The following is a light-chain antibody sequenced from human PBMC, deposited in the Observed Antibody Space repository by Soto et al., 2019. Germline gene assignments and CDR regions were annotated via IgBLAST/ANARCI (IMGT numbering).Light chain of an antibody. V-gene: IGKV1-33*01. CDR3: QQYGGSPIT. J-gene: IGKJ5*01. CDR2: DAS. CDR1: HDIRDH. Sequence: DIQMTQSPSSLSASVGDRVTITCQASHDIRDHLNWYQQKPGKPPKLLIYDASNLQTGVPSRFSGSGSGTDFTLTITRLEPEDFALYYCQQYGGSPITFGLGTRLEIK.